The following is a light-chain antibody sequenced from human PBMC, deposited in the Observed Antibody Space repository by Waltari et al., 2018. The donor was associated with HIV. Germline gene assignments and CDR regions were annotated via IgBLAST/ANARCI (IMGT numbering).Light chain of an antibody. V-gene: IGKV4-1*01. CDR1: PSILYNSNNKNY. J-gene: IGKJ4*01. Sequence: DIVMTQSPDSLALSLGERATINCKSSPSILYNSNNKNYLAWYQQKPGQPPQLLIYWASTREFGVPDRFSGSGSGTNFTLTISSLQTEDVAVYYCQQYFNAPITFGGGTRVEI. CDR3: QQYFNAPIT. CDR2: WAS.